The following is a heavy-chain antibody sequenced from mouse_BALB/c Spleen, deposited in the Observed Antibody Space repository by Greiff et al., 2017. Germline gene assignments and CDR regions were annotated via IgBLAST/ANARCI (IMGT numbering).Heavy chain of an antibody. V-gene: IGHV5-17*02. CDR3: ARNLNFYYAMDY. D-gene: IGHD1-3*01. CDR2: ISSGNSTI. Sequence: EVKLMESGGGLVQPGGSRKLSCAASGFTFSSFGMHWVRQAPEKGLEWVAYISSGNSTIYYADTVKGRFTISRDNPKNTLFLQMTSLRSEDTAMYYCARNLNFYYAMDYWGQGTSVTVSS. J-gene: IGHJ4*01. CDR1: GFTFSSFG.